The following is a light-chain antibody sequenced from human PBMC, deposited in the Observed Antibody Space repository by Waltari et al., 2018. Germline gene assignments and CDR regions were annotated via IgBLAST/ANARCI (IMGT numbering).Light chain of an antibody. CDR3: QQTHTRPAT. V-gene: IGKV1-39*01. J-gene: IGKJ3*01. CDR1: ETINTY. CDR2: FAS. Sequence: DIELTQSPSSLSASVGDRVTISCRASETINTYINWYQQKPGEPPKLLIYFASNLQSGVPLRFTGRGSGTDFPLTISDLQSEDFATYYCQQTHTRPATFGPGTRVDVK.